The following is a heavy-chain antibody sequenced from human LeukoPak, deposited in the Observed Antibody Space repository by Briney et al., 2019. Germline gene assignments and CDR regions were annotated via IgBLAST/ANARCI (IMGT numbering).Heavy chain of an antibody. V-gene: IGHV4-59*01. D-gene: IGHD3-22*01. CDR3: ARHLPDYYDSSGYYRTSDAFDI. CDR2: IYYSGST. Sequence: PSETLSLTCTVSGGSISTYYWSWIRQPPGKGLEWIGYIYYSGSTDYNPSLKSRVTISVDSSKNLFSLKLSSVTAADTAVYYCARHLPDYYDSSGYYRTSDAFDIWGPGTMVTVPS. CDR1: GGSISTYY. J-gene: IGHJ3*02.